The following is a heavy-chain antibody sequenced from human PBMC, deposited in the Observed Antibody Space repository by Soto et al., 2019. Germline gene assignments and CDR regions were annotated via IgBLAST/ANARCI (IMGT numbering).Heavy chain of an antibody. Sequence: GGSLRLSCAASGFTFSSYWMHWVRQAPGKGLEWVSAISGSGGSTYYADSVKGRFTISRDNSKNTLYLQMNSLRAEDTAVYYCAKDSSGYYPTLGFDYWGQGTLVTVSS. CDR3: AKDSSGYYPTLGFDY. V-gene: IGHV3-23*01. J-gene: IGHJ4*02. D-gene: IGHD3-22*01. CDR2: ISGSGGST. CDR1: GFTFSSYW.